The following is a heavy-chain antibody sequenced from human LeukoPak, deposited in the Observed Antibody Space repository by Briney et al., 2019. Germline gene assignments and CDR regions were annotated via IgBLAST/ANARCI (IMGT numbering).Heavy chain of an antibody. CDR3: AGDGTMVRGVMRGAFDI. Sequence: GGSLRLSCAASGFTVSSNYVSWVRQAPGKGLEWVSVIYSGGSTYYADSVKGRFTISRDNSKNTLYLQMNSLRAEDTAVYYCAGDGTMVRGVMRGAFDIWGQGTMVTVSS. D-gene: IGHD3-10*01. V-gene: IGHV3-53*01. CDR1: GFTVSSNY. CDR2: IYSGGST. J-gene: IGHJ3*02.